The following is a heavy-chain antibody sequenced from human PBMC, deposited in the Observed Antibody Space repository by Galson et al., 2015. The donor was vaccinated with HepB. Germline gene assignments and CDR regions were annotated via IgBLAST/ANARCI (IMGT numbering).Heavy chain of an antibody. V-gene: IGHV4-34*01. Sequence: SETLSLTCAVYGGSFSGYYWSWIRQPPGKGLEWIGEINHSGSTNYNPSLKSRVTISVDTSKNQFSLKLSSVTAADTAVYYCARVGYSYGYPTYNWFDPWGQGTLVTVSS. CDR2: INHSGST. CDR3: ARVGYSYGYPTYNWFDP. J-gene: IGHJ5*02. D-gene: IGHD5-18*01. CDR1: GGSFSGYY.